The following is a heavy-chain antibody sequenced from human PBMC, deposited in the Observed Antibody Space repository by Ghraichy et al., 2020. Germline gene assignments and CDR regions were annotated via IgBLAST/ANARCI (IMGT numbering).Heavy chain of an antibody. Sequence: SETLSLTCAVYGGSFSGYYWSWIRQPPGKGLEWIGEINHSGSTNYNPSLKSRVTISVDTSKNQFSLKLSSVTAADTAVYYCARSKAYGGGFDPWGQGTLVTVSS. V-gene: IGHV4-34*01. J-gene: IGHJ5*02. CDR1: GGSFSGYY. D-gene: IGHD4-23*01. CDR3: ARSKAYGGGFDP. CDR2: INHSGST.